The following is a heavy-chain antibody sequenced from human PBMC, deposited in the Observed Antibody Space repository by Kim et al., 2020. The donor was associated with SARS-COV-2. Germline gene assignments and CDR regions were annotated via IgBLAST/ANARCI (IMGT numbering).Heavy chain of an antibody. CDR2: ISYDGSNK. V-gene: IGHV3-30-3*01. J-gene: IGHJ6*01. D-gene: IGHD3-22*01. CDR1: GFTFSSYA. Sequence: GGSLRLSCAASGFTFSSYAMHWVRQAPGKGLEGVAVISYDGSNKYYADSVKGRFTISRDNSKNTLYLQMNSLRAEDTAVYYCARPKVGYYYDSSGYFWG. CDR3: ARPKVGYYYDSSGYF.